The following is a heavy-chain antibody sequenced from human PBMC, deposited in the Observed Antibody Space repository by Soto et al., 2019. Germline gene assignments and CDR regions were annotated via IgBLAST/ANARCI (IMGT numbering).Heavy chain of an antibody. J-gene: IGHJ3*02. D-gene: IGHD2-21*01. CDR1: GGTFSRNA. Sequence: QVQLVQSGAEVKKPGSSVKVSCKASGGTFSRNAISWVRQAPGQGLEWIGGIIPMLGTANYAQKFQGRVTITADGSTSTAYMELRSLRSEETAVYYCAGDSEIPNRADGFDIWGQGTMVTVSS. CDR2: IIPMLGTA. V-gene: IGHV1-69*01. CDR3: AGDSEIPNRADGFDI.